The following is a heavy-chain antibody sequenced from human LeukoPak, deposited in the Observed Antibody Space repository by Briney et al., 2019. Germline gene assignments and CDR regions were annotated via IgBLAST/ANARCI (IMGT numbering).Heavy chain of an antibody. Sequence: SETLPLTCAVYGGSSNGFYWSWIRQPPGKGLEWSGEINRIGSINYNPSLKSRVAISVDPSMNQFSLKLSSVTAADTAVYYCARLDRNYDFWSGYRNTWFDPWGQGTLVTVSS. D-gene: IGHD3-3*01. CDR2: INRIGSI. V-gene: IGHV4-34*01. J-gene: IGHJ5*02. CDR1: GGSSNGFY. CDR3: ARLDRNYDFWSGYRNTWFDP.